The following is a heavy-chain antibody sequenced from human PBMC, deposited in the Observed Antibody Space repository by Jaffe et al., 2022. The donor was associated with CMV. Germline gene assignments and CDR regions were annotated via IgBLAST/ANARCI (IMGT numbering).Heavy chain of an antibody. D-gene: IGHD6-6*01. V-gene: IGHV4-39*01. CDR3: ARRRIAARPDAFDI. CDR2: IYYSGST. CDR1: GGSISSSSYY. Sequence: QLQLQESGPGLVKPSETLSLTCTVSGGSISSSSYYWGWIRQPPGKGLEWIGSIYYSGSTYYNPSLKSRVTISVDTSKNQFSLKLSSVTAADTAVYYCARRRIAARPDAFDIWGQGTMVTVSS. J-gene: IGHJ3*02.